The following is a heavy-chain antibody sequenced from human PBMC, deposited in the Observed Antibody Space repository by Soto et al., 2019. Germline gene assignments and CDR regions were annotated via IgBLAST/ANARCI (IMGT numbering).Heavy chain of an antibody. CDR1: GFTFSTYE. V-gene: IGHV3-48*03. CDR3: VRDTMRASAAASLDY. J-gene: IGHJ4*02. Sequence: GGSLRLSCAASGFTFSTYEFNWVRQAPGRGLEWISYISVSGNIIKYAESVKGRFTISRDNAENSLHLHMSNLRVDDTALYFCVRDTMRASAAASLDYWGQGTQVTVS. D-gene: IGHD2-2*01. CDR2: ISVSGNII.